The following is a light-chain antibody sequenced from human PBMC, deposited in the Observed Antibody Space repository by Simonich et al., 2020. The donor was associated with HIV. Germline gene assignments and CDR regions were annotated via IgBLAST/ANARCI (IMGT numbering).Light chain of an antibody. J-gene: IGKJ2*01. V-gene: IGKV1-5*03. CDR2: KAS. Sequence: DIQMTQSPSTLSASVGDRVTITCRASQGISIWLAWYQQKPGKAPKLLIYKASSLESGVPSSFSGSGSGTEFTLTISSLQPDDFATYYCQQYKSYPYTFGQGTKLEIK. CDR3: QQYKSYPYT. CDR1: QGISIW.